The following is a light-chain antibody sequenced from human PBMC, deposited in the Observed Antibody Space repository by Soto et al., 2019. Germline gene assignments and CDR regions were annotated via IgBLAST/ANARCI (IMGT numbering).Light chain of an antibody. J-gene: IGLJ1*01. Sequence: QTVVTQEPSLTVSPGGTVTLTCASSTGPVTSGFYPHWVQQKPGQAPRTLIYSTTNKHCLNPARFSGYLLGGKAALTLSGVQPEDEADYYCLLYYGGSDVFGAGTKVTVL. CDR1: TGPVTSGFY. V-gene: IGLV7-43*01. CDR3: LLYYGGSDV. CDR2: STT.